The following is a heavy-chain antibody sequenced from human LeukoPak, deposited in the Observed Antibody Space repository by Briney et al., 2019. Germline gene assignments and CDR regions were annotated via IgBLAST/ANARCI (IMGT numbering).Heavy chain of an antibody. Sequence: AAVKVSCKASGYTFTSYGISWVRQAPGQGLEWMGWISAYNGNTNYAQKLQGRVTMTTDTSTSTAYMELRSLRSDDTAVYYCARDLYGGNSADYWGQGTLVTVSS. J-gene: IGHJ4*02. CDR2: ISAYNGNT. V-gene: IGHV1-18*01. D-gene: IGHD4-17*01. CDR1: GYTFTSYG. CDR3: ARDLYGGNSADY.